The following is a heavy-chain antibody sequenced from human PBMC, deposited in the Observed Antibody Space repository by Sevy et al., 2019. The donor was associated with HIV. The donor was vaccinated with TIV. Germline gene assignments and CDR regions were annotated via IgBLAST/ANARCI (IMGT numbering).Heavy chain of an antibody. Sequence: GWSLRLSCAASGFTFKSYWMTWVRQAPGKGLEWVANINQDGSEKYYSDPLKGRFSISRDNSKNSVHLQINTLRAEDTAVYYCAREGSAYDTYYYHYAMDVWGQGTTVTVSS. CDR1: GFTFKSYW. V-gene: IGHV3-7*01. CDR3: AREGSAYDTYYYHYAMDV. CDR2: INQDGSEK. D-gene: IGHD5-12*01. J-gene: IGHJ6*02.